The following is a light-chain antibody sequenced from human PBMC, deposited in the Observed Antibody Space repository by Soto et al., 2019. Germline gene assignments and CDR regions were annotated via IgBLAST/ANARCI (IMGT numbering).Light chain of an antibody. J-gene: IGLJ3*02. CDR3: CSYAGGSTP. V-gene: IGLV2-23*01. CDR2: EGS. Sequence: QSVLTQPASVSGSPGQSITISCTGTSSDVGSYNLVSWYQQHPGKAPKLMIYEGSKRPSGVSNRFSGSKSGNTASLTISGLQAEDEADYYCCSYAGGSTPFGGGTKVTVL. CDR1: SSDVGSYNL.